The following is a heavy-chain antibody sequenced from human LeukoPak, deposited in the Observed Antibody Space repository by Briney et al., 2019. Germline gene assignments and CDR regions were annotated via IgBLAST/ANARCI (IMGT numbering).Heavy chain of an antibody. D-gene: IGHD6-13*01. CDR3: ARARSSSWSYLES. CDR1: GFAFDDHT. J-gene: IGHJ4*02. Sequence: GGSLRLSCATSGFAFDDHTMHWVRQLPGKGLEWVSLISWEGSTTYYADSVKDRFTISRDTNKNSLFLQMNSLRPEDSALYYCARARSSSWSYLESWGQGTLVTVSS. CDR2: ISWEGSTT. V-gene: IGHV3-43*01.